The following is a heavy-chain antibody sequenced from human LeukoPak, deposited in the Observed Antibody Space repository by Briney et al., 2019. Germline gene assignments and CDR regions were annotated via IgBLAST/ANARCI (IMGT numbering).Heavy chain of an antibody. V-gene: IGHV4-39*01. CDR3: ARQGYGRSSFFDH. J-gene: IGHJ4*02. Sequence: SETLSLTCTVSGDSVSTNLYYWRWVRQPPGKGLEWIGNLFHSGTTYYNPSLKSRVSISVDTSKNQFSLKLNSATAADTAVYYCARQGYGRSSFFDHWGQGTLVTVSS. D-gene: IGHD6-6*01. CDR1: GDSVSTNLYY. CDR2: LFHSGTT.